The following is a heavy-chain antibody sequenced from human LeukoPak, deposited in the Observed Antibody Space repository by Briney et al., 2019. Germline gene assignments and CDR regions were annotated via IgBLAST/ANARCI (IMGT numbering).Heavy chain of an antibody. Sequence: PGGSLRLSCAASGFTFSSYSMNWVRQAPGKGLEWVSSISNSSSYIYYADSVKGRFTISRDNAKNSLYLQMNSLRAEDTAVYYCARAVQGQWFGELGDEDDAFDIWGQGTMVTVSS. V-gene: IGHV3-21*01. D-gene: IGHD3-10*01. J-gene: IGHJ3*02. CDR2: ISNSSSYI. CDR1: GFTFSSYS. CDR3: ARAVQGQWFGELGDEDDAFDI.